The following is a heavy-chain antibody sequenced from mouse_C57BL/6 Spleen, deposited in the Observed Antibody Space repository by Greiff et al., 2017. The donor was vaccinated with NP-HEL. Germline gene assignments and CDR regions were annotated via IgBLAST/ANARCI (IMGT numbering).Heavy chain of an antibody. CDR2: IHPNSGST. D-gene: IGHD2-4*01. CDR3: ARYYDYALYAMDY. CDR1: GYTFTSYW. Sequence: QVQLQQPGAELVKPGASVKLSCKASGYTFTSYWMHWVKQRPGQGLEWIGLIHPNSGSTNYTEKFTSKATLTVDKSYSTAYMQLGSLTSEDSAVYYYARYYDYALYAMDYWGQGTSVTVSS. V-gene: IGHV1-64*01. J-gene: IGHJ4*01.